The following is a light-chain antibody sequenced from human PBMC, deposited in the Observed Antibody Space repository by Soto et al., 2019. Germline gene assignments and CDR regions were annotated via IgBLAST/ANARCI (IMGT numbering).Light chain of an antibody. V-gene: IGLV1-40*01. CDR2: GNS. CDR1: SSNIGAGYD. J-gene: IGLJ1*01. CDR3: KSYDSSLSGYV. Sequence: QAVLTQPPSVSGGPGQRVTISFTGSSSNIGAGYDVHWYQQLPGTAPKLLIYGNSNRPSGVPDRFPGSKSGTSASLAITGLQAEDEADYYCKSYDSSLSGYVFGTGTKVTV.